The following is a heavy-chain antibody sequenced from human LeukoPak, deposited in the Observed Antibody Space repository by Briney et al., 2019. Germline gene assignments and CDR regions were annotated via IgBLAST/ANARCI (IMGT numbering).Heavy chain of an antibody. Sequence: ASVKVSCKASGYTFTSYDINWVRQATGQGLEWMGWMNPNSGNTGYAQKFQGRITITRNTSISTAYMELSSLRSEDTALYYCARSGGSGWYFGINSHYYYMDVWGKGTTVTVSS. CDR1: GYTFTSYD. J-gene: IGHJ6*03. D-gene: IGHD6-19*01. CDR3: ARSGGSGWYFGINSHYYYMDV. V-gene: IGHV1-8*01. CDR2: MNPNSGNT.